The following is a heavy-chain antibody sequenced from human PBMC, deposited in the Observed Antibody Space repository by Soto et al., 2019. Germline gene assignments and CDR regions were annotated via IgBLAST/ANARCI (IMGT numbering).Heavy chain of an antibody. J-gene: IGHJ6*02. CDR1: GGTFSSYA. CDR3: ASIPYCGGDCPDEYYYYYGMDV. D-gene: IGHD2-21*02. CDR2: IIPIFGTA. Sequence: GASVKVSCKASGGTFSSYAISWVRQAPGQGLEWMGGIIPIFGTANYAQKFQGRVTITADESTSTAYMELSSLRSEDTAVYYCASIPYCGGDCPDEYYYYYGMDVWGQGTTVTVSS. V-gene: IGHV1-69*13.